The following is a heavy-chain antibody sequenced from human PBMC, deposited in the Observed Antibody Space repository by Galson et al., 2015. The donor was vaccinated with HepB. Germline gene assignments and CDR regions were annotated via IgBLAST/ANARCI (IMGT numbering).Heavy chain of an antibody. D-gene: IGHD2-21*01. V-gene: IGHV3-72*01. CDR3: TRGTDIWCCYSYWFDP. Sequence: SLRLSCATSGFTFSNHSMDWIRQAPGKGLEWVGVTKKKGSSYTTEYAASVKGRFTMSRDDSKKSLYLQMNSLTTEDTAVYYCTRGTDIWCCYSYWFDPWGQGTPVTVSS. J-gene: IGHJ5*02. CDR1: GFTFSNHS. CDR2: TKKKGSSYTT.